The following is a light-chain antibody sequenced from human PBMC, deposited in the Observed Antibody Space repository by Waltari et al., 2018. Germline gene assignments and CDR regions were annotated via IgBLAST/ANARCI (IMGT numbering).Light chain of an antibody. V-gene: IGKV1-16*01. Sequence: DIQLTQSPSSLSASVGDRVTINRRASQDINGALAWFQHQPGKAPKTLIYDISTRQSGVPSRFGGSGSGTDFTLTIDSLQPDDFATYYCQHYYYYPFTFGGGTKVEVK. CDR3: QHYYYYPFT. J-gene: IGKJ4*01. CDR2: DIS. CDR1: QDINGA.